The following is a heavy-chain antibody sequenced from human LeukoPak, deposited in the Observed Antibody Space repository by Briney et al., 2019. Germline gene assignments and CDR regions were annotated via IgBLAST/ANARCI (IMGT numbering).Heavy chain of an antibody. J-gene: IGHJ5*02. CDR3: ARGGWQRDPINWFDP. CDR2: TSYDGSNK. Sequence: GGSPRLSCAASGFTFSSYAMHWVRQAPGEGLEWVAVTSYDGSNKYYADSVKGRFTISRDNSKNTLYLQMNSLRAEDTAVYYCARGGWQRDPINWFDPWGQGTLVTVSS. CDR1: GFTFSSYA. V-gene: IGHV3-30-3*01. D-gene: IGHD6-19*01.